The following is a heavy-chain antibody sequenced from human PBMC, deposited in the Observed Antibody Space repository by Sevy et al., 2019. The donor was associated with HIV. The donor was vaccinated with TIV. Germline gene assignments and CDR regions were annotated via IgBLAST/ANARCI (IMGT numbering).Heavy chain of an antibody. J-gene: IGHJ6*02. CDR2: ISSSGGTT. D-gene: IGHD3-3*01. CDR1: GFTFSSYA. Sequence: GGSLRLSCAASGFTFSSYAISWVRQAPGKGLEWVSVISSSGGTTYYAGSVEGRFTISRDNSKKTLYLQMNRLRAEDTAIYYCARRPDLGEIIRPGVMDVWGRGTTVTVSS. CDR3: ARRPDLGEIIRPGVMDV. V-gene: IGHV3-23*01.